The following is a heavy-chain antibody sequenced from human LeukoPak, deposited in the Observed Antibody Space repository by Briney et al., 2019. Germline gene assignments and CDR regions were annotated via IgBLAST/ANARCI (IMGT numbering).Heavy chain of an antibody. CDR3: AREGDYYERGFDY. V-gene: IGHV3-23*01. CDR2: ISGSGGST. Sequence: GGSLRLSCAASGFTFSSYAMSWVRQAPGQGLEWVSAISGSGGSTYYADPVKGRFTISRDNSKNTLYLQMNSLRAEDTAVYYCAREGDYYERGFDYWGQGTLVTVSS. CDR1: GFTFSSYA. D-gene: IGHD3-22*01. J-gene: IGHJ4*02.